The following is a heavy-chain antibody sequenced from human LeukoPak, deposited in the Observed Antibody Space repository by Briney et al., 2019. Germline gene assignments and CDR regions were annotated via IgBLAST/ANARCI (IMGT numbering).Heavy chain of an antibody. CDR1: GFTFSSYW. Sequence: PGGSLRLSCAASGFTFSSYWMSWVRQAPGKGLEWVANIKQDGSEKYYVDSVKGRFTISRDNAKNSLYLQMNSLRAEDTAVYYCARVGAETFYYYYYGMDVWAQGQWSPSL. CDR3: ARVGAETFYYYYYGMDV. CDR2: IKQDGSEK. J-gene: IGHJ6*02. V-gene: IGHV3-7*01. D-gene: IGHD1-26*01.